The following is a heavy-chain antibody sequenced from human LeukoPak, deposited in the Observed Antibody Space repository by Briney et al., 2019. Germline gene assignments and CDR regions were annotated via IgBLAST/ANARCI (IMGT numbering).Heavy chain of an antibody. D-gene: IGHD3-10*01. CDR3: AKAPYRSGSYYVNL. Sequence: GAGDITDYADSVKGRFTISRDNSKNILYLEISSLRAEDTAIYYCAKAPYRSGSYYVNLWGQGTLVTVSS. CDR2: GAGDIT. V-gene: IGHV3-23*01. J-gene: IGHJ5*02.